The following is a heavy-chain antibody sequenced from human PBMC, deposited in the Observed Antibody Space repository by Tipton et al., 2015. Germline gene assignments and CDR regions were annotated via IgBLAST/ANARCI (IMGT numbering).Heavy chain of an antibody. Sequence: TLSLTCTVSGGSISRYYWSWIRQPPGKGLGWIGYIYYTGNTNYHASLRSRVTISLDTSKKQFSLMLTSVTAADTAVYYCARHRGVGGLADYWGRGTLVTVSS. CDR1: GGSISRYY. J-gene: IGHJ4*02. D-gene: IGHD3-10*01. V-gene: IGHV4-59*07. CDR3: ARHRGVGGLADY. CDR2: IYYTGNT.